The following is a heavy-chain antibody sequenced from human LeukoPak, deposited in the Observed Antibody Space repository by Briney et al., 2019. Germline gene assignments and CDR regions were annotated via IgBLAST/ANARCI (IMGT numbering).Heavy chain of an antibody. CDR1: GFTFSDHY. CDR3: ARAAGTVARFYYYYGMDV. D-gene: IGHD4-17*01. CDR2: SKNNANNYIT. J-gene: IGHJ6*02. V-gene: IGHV3-72*01. Sequence: GGSLRLSCAASGFTFSDHYIDWVRQAPGKGLEWVGRSKNNANNYITQYAAFVQGRFTISRDNSKNSLYQQINSLKTEDTAVYYCARAAGTVARFYYYYGMDVWGQGTTVTVSS.